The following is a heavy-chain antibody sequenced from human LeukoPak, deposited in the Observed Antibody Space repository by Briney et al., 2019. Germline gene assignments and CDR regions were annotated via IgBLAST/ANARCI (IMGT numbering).Heavy chain of an antibody. D-gene: IGHD3-10*01. V-gene: IGHV4-38-2*02. Sequence: PSETLSLTCTVSGYSISSSYYWGWIRQPPGKGLEWIGSIYHSGSTYYNPSLKSRVTISVDTSKNQFSLKLSSVTAADTAVYYCAGSQVRGVIPRSSRTLDYWGQGTLVTVSS. CDR2: IYHSGST. J-gene: IGHJ4*02. CDR1: GYSISSSYY. CDR3: AGSQVRGVIPRSSRTLDY.